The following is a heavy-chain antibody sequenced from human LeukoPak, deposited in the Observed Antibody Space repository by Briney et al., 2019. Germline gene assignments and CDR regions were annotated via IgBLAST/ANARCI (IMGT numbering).Heavy chain of an antibody. CDR1: GFTFSDYY. J-gene: IGHJ4*02. V-gene: IGHV3-11*04. CDR2: IASSGSTI. CDR3: ARQRRWGFDY. Sequence: GGSLRLSCAASGFTFSDYYMNWIRQAPGKGLEWVSYIASSGSTIYYADSVKGRFTISRDNAKNSLHLQMNSLRVEDTAVYYCARQRRWGFDYWGQGTLVTVSS. D-gene: IGHD5-24*01.